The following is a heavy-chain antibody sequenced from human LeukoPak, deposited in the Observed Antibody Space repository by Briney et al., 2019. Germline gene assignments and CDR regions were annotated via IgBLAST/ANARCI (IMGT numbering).Heavy chain of an antibody. D-gene: IGHD6-13*01. CDR3: ARDTRQFSAADYYYYGMDV. CDR2: IYHSGST. V-gene: IGHV4-38-2*02. J-gene: IGHJ6*02. Sequence: SETLSLTCTVSGYSISSGYYWGWIRQPPGKGLEWIGSIYHSGSTYYNPSLKSRVTISVDTSKNQFSLKLSSVTAADTAVYYCARDTRQFSAADYYYYGMDVWGQGTTVTVSS. CDR1: GYSISSGYY.